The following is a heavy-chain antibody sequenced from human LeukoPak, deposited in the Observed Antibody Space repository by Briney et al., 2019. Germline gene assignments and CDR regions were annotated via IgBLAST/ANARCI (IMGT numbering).Heavy chain of an antibody. V-gene: IGHV3-23*01. D-gene: IGHD1-7*01. CDR1: GFTFSSYA. CDR2: ISGSGGST. Sequence: PGGSLRLSCAASGFTFSSYAMTWVRRAPGKGLEWRSAISGSGGSTYYADSVKGRFTISRDNSKNTPYLQMNSLRAEDTAVYYCAKTVWKYDGGPDAFDIWGQGTMVTVSS. CDR3: AKTVWKYDGGPDAFDI. J-gene: IGHJ3*02.